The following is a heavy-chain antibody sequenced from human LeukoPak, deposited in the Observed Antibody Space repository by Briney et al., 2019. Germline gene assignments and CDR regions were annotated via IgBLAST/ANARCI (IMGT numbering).Heavy chain of an antibody. D-gene: IGHD5-12*01. J-gene: IGHJ4*02. CDR3: ARGDGYDLFYFDY. V-gene: IGHV1-69*05. Sequence: ASVKVSCKASGATFSSYAISWVRQAPGQGLEWMGGIIPIFGTANYAQKFQGRVTITTDESTSTAYMEPSSLRTEDTAVYYCARGDGYDLFYFDYLGQGTLVTVSS. CDR1: GATFSSYA. CDR2: IIPIFGTA.